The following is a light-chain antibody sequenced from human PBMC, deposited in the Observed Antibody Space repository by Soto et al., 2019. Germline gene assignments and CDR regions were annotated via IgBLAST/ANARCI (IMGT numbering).Light chain of an antibody. CDR3: QQRSNRAIN. CDR1: QSLLHITGETF. Sequence: DVVMTQTPLSLSVAPGQPASISCKSSQSLLHITGETFLFWYLQKPGQSPQLLIYEVSTRVSGVPDRFSGSGSGTDFTLTISSLEPEDFAVYYCQQRSNRAINFGQGTRLEI. V-gene: IGKV2-29*01. J-gene: IGKJ5*01. CDR2: EVS.